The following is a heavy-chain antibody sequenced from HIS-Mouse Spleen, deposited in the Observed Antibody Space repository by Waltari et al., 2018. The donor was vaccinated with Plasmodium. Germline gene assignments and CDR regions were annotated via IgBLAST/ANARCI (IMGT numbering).Heavy chain of an antibody. J-gene: IGHJ2*01. V-gene: IGHV3-7*01. CDR2: IKQDGSEK. CDR3: ASSWYWYFDL. CDR1: GFTFSSYW. D-gene: IGHD6-13*01. Sequence: EVQLVESGGGLVQPGGSLRFSCAAPGFTFSSYWMSWVRQAPGKGVEWVANIKQDGSEKYYVDSVKGRFTISRDNAKNSLYLQMNSLRAEDTAVYYCASSWYWYFDLWGRGTLVTVSS.